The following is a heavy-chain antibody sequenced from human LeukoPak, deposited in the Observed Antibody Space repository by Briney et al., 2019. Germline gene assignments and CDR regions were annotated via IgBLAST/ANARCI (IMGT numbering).Heavy chain of an antibody. Sequence: ASVKVSCKASGYTFTSYGISWVRQAPGQGLEWMGWISAYNGNTNYAQKLQGRDTMTTDTSTSTAYMELRSLRSDDTAVYYCAREYSGSYNRWFDPWGQGTLVTVSS. CDR3: AREYSGSYNRWFDP. V-gene: IGHV1-18*01. CDR1: GYTFTSYG. J-gene: IGHJ5*02. D-gene: IGHD1-26*01. CDR2: ISAYNGNT.